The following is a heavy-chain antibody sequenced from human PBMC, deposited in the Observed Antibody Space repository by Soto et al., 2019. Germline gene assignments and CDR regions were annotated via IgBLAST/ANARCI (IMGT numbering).Heavy chain of an antibody. CDR2: IYPADSDT. CDR1: GYRFSNSW. Sequence: GECLKISCKGSGYRFSNSWIGWVRQMPGRGLEWMGIIYPADSDTRYSPSFQGQVTISADKSTSTAYLQWNSLKASDTAIYFCATLDARFSSSLDFWGQGTLVTVSS. J-gene: IGHJ4*02. CDR3: ATLDARFSSSLDF. V-gene: IGHV5-51*01. D-gene: IGHD6-6*01.